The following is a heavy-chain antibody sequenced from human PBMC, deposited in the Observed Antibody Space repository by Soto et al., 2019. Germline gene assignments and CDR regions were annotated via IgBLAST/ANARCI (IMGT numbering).Heavy chain of an antibody. J-gene: IGHJ4*02. V-gene: IGHV4-59*12. CDR1: GGSISSYY. Sequence: PSETLSLTCTVSGGSISSYYWSWIRQPPGKGLEWIGYIYYSGSTNYNPSLNSRVTISVDTSKNQFSLKVSSVTAADTAVYYCARDCSGGACYPASFDYWGQGTLVTVSS. D-gene: IGHD2-15*01. CDR3: ARDCSGGACYPASFDY. CDR2: IYYSGST.